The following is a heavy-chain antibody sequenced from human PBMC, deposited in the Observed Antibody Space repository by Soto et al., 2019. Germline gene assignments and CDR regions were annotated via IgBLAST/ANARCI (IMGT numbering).Heavy chain of an antibody. V-gene: IGHV4-31*03. CDR1: GDSITSAGYY. CDR2: MYHSGTT. CDR3: ARYKGDTRLFDP. D-gene: IGHD3-22*01. J-gene: IGHJ5*02. Sequence: QVQLQESGPGLVKPSETLSLTCTVSGDSITSAGYYWSWIRQHPGKGLEWFGYMYHSGTTYYNPSLSSRVTISVDTSKNQFSLKLTSVTAADTAVYYCARYKGDTRLFDPWGRGTLVTVSS.